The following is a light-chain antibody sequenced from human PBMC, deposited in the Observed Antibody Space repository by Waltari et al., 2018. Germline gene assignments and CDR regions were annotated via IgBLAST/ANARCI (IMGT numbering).Light chain of an antibody. Sequence: QSALTQPASVSGSPGPSITIPCTGTSSDVGRYNLVSWYQQHPGKAPKLMIYEGSKRPSGVSNRFSGSKSGNTASLTISGLQAEDEADYYCCSYAGSSTFYWVFGGGTKLTVL. CDR2: EGS. CDR3: CSYAGSSTFYWV. J-gene: IGLJ3*02. V-gene: IGLV2-23*03. CDR1: SSDVGRYNL.